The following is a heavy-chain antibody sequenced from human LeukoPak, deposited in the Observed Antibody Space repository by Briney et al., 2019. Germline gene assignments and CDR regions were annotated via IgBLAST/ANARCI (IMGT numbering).Heavy chain of an antibody. D-gene: IGHD3-10*01. CDR1: GGTFSSYA. V-gene: IGHV1-18*01. CDR2: ISAYNGDT. J-gene: IGHJ4*02. Sequence: GASVKVSCKASGGTFSSYAINWMRQAPGQGLEWMGWISAYNGDTNYAQEFQGRVTMTTDTSTSTAYMDLRSLRSDDTAVYYCARGGYYDSGSFPDYWGQGTLVTVSS. CDR3: ARGGYYDSGSFPDY.